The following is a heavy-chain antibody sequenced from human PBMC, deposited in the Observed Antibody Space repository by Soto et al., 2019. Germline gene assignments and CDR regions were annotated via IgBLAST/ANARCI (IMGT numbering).Heavy chain of an antibody. V-gene: IGHV3-33*08. CDR1: GFTFSSYA. J-gene: IGHJ6*02. CDR2: IWFDGSNK. D-gene: IGHD5-12*01. Sequence: GGSLRLSCAASGFTFSSYAMHWVRQAPGKGLEWVAVIWFDGSNKYYADSVKGRFTISRDNSKNTLYLQMNSLRAEDTAVYYCARDRGYSGYDSPRYYYGMDVWGQGTTVTVSS. CDR3: ARDRGYSGYDSPRYYYGMDV.